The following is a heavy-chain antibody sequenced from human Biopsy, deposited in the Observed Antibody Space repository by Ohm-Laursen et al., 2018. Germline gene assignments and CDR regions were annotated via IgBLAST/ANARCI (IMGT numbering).Heavy chain of an antibody. V-gene: IGHV4-34*01. J-gene: IGHJ6*02. CDR3: VRGADYYDLYHYYALDV. Sequence: TLSLTCAVYGESFNGYYWSWIRQTPGKGLEWIGEINHSGRTNYNPSLKSRVTISVDTSKNQFPLKVRSVTAADTAVYYCVRGADYYDLYHYYALDVWGQGTTVTVSS. CDR1: GESFNGYY. CDR2: INHSGRT. D-gene: IGHD3-22*01.